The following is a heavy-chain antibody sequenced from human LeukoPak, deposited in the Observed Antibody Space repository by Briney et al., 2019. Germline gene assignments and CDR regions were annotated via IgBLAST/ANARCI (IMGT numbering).Heavy chain of an antibody. CDR1: GGSISSYY. J-gene: IGHJ5*01. Sequence: RSSETLSLTCTVSGGSISSYYWSWIRHPPGKGLERIGYLYNSGNTNYNPSLKSRVTISVDTSMNQFSLSLSSVTAADTAVYYCARDEKNRFEYWGQGTLVTVSS. V-gene: IGHV4-59*01. CDR2: LYNSGNT. CDR3: ARDEKNRFEY.